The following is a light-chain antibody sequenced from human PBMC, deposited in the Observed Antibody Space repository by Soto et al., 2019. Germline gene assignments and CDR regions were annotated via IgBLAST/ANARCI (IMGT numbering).Light chain of an antibody. V-gene: IGLV1-51*01. CDR3: RSCDSSLSAYV. CDR2: DDN. Sequence: SVLTPPPSVSAAPGQKVTISCSGSSSNIGGNSVSWYQQLPGTAPKLLIYDDNKRPSGIPDRFSGSKSGTSATLGITGFQTVDEADYYCRSCDSSLSAYVFGTGTKFTVL. CDR1: SSNIGGNS. J-gene: IGLJ1*01.